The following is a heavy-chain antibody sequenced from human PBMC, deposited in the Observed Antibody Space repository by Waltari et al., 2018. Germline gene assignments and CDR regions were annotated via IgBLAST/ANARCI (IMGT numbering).Heavy chain of an antibody. D-gene: IGHD3-3*01. CDR1: GFTFDDYS. CDR3: AKGHISNDFWSGSLDF. J-gene: IGHJ4*02. V-gene: IGHV3-9*03. Sequence: EVQVVESGGGLVQPGRSLRLSCAASGFTFDDYSMHCVRQAPGKSREWVAGISWNSGIKGYADSVKGRFTISRDNAKNSLYLQMNSLIAEDMALYYCAKGHISNDFWSGSLDFWGQGTLVTVSS. CDR2: ISWNSGIK.